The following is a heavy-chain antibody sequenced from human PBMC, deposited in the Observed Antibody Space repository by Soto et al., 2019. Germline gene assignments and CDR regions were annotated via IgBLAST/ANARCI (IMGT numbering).Heavy chain of an antibody. CDR3: ARKRNTGWYFDY. V-gene: IGHV4-34*01. CDR2: INHSGST. D-gene: IGHD6-19*01. CDR1: GGSFSGYY. J-gene: IGHJ4*02. Sequence: QVQLQQWGAGLLKPSETLSLTCAVYGGSFSGYYWSWIRQPPGKGLEWIGEINHSGSTNYNPSLKSXLTISVDTSKNQFSLKLSSVTAADTAVYYCARKRNTGWYFDYWGQGTLVTVSS.